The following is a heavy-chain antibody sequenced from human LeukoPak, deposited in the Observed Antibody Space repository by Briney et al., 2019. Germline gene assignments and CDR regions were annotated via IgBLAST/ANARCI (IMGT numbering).Heavy chain of an antibody. Sequence: AGGSLRLSCAVSGFTFSSYWMNWVRQAPGKGLEWVSSISSSSSYINYADSVRGRFTISRDNAKNSLFLQMDSLRGEDTAVYYCAKVTDRDMVTSGVDYWGQGTLVTVSS. CDR1: GFTFSSYW. D-gene: IGHD5-18*01. V-gene: IGHV3-21*01. CDR2: ISSSSSYI. CDR3: AKVTDRDMVTSGVDY. J-gene: IGHJ4*02.